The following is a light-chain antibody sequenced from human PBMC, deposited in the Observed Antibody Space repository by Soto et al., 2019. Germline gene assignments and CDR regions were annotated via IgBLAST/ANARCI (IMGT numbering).Light chain of an antibody. Sequence: EVLVTQSPATLSVSPGEGVTLSCRASQSVSTDFAWYQQKPGQAPRLLIYGASIRAIGVPDRFSGSGSGTDFTFTISSLQSEDSAIYYCQQYFRWPPWTFGQGTKVEV. CDR3: QQYFRWPPWT. V-gene: IGKV3-15*01. CDR1: QSVSTD. CDR2: GAS. J-gene: IGKJ1*01.